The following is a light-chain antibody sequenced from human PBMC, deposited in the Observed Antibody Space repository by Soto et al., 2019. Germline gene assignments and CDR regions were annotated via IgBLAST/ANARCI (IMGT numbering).Light chain of an antibody. CDR3: LQRSDWRT. V-gene: IGKV3-11*01. J-gene: IGKJ1*01. CDR1: QSVSSD. CDR2: GAS. Sequence: EIVMTQSPATLSVSPGERATLSCRASQSVSSDLAWYRQKPGQAPRLLMFGASTRATGIPARFSGSGSGTDFTLTISRLEPEDFAVYYCLQRSDWRTFGRGTKVDIK.